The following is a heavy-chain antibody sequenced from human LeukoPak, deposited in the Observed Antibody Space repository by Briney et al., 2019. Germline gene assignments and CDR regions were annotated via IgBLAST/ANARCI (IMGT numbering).Heavy chain of an antibody. J-gene: IGHJ6*03. CDR1: GYTFTSYA. V-gene: IGHV7-4-1*02. CDR2: INTNTGNP. Sequence: ASVKVSCKASGYTFTSYAMNWVLQAPGQGLEWMGWINTNTGNPTYAQGFTGRFVFSLDTSVSTAYLQISSLKAEDTAVYYCARERPEQRRRRSYYYMDVWGKGTTVTVSS. D-gene: IGHD1-14*01. CDR3: ARERPEQRRRRSYYYMDV.